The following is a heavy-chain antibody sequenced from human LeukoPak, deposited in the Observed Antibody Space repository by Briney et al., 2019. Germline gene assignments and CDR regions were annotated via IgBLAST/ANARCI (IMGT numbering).Heavy chain of an antibody. CDR3: ASLVGGNSGDY. Sequence: SETLSLTCAVYGGSFSGYYWSWIRQPPGKGLGWIGEINHSGSTNYNPSLKSRVTISVDTSKNQFSLKLSSVTAADTAVYYCASLVGGNSGDYWSQGTLVTVSS. J-gene: IGHJ4*02. V-gene: IGHV4-34*01. CDR2: INHSGST. D-gene: IGHD2-21*02. CDR1: GGSFSGYY.